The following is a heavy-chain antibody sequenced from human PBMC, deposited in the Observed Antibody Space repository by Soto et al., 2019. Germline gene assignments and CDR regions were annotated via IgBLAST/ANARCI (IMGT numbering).Heavy chain of an antibody. CDR3: ARSGGLQHIDY. J-gene: IGHJ4*02. Sequence: SETLSLTCTVSCDSISSRSYYWGWIRQPPRKGLEWIGSIYYSGISDYNPSLKSRVTISVDTSKNLFSLKLTSVTAADTAVHYCARSGGLQHIDYWGQG. CDR2: IYYSGIS. V-gene: IGHV4-39*01. D-gene: IGHD4-4*01. CDR1: CDSISSRSYY.